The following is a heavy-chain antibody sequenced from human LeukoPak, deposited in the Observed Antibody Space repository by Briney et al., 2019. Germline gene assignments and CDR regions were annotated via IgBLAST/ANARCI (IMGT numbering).Heavy chain of an antibody. Sequence: SETLSLTCTVSGTSIGGDYWSWIRQPPGKGLEWIGYVYVTGNTNYNPSLKSRVTISMDTSKNQISLTVTSVTAADTAVYYCARHPFSSPFDFWGQGTLVAVSS. CDR2: VYVTGNT. V-gene: IGHV4-59*08. CDR3: ARHPFSSPFDF. CDR1: GTSIGGDY. J-gene: IGHJ4*02.